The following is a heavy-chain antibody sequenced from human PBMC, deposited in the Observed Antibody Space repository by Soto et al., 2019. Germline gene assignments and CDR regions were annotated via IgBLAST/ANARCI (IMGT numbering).Heavy chain of an antibody. J-gene: IGHJ4*02. CDR2: MNPNSGNT. CDR1: GYTFTSYD. Sequence: ASVKVSCKASGYTFTSYDINWVRQATGQGLEWMGWMNPNSGNTGYAQKFQGRVTMTRNTSISTAYMELSSLRSEDTAVYYCARATGDFPNEGDYYFDYWGQGTLVTVSS. D-gene: IGHD2-21*01. V-gene: IGHV1-8*01. CDR3: ARATGDFPNEGDYYFDY.